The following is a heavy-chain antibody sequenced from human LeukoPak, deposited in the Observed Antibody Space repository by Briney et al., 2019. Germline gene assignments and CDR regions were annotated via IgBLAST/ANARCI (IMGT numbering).Heavy chain of an antibody. CDR3: AKSAHVGTTLLDY. CDR2: ISGSGDGT. J-gene: IGHJ4*02. CDR1: RFTFSSYA. Sequence: PGGSLRLSCAASRFTFSSYAMTWVRQAPGKGLEWVSAISGSGDGTFNADSVKGRFTISRDKSKNTLNLQMKSLRAKGTAIYYCAKSAHVGTTLLDYWGQGTLVTVSS. V-gene: IGHV3-23*01. D-gene: IGHD5-12*01.